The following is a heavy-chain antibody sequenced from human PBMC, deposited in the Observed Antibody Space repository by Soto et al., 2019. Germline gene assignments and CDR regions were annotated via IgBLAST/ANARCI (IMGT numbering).Heavy chain of an antibody. Sequence: QVQLVESGGGVVQPGRSLRLSCAASGFTFSSYGMHWVRQAPGKGLEWVAVIWYDGSNKYYADSVKGRFTISRDNSKNTPYLQMNSLRAEDTAVYYCAGAQLYNWFDPWGQGTLVTVSS. CDR3: AGAQLYNWFDP. J-gene: IGHJ5*02. CDR1: GFTFSSYG. D-gene: IGHD6-13*01. V-gene: IGHV3-33*01. CDR2: IWYDGSNK.